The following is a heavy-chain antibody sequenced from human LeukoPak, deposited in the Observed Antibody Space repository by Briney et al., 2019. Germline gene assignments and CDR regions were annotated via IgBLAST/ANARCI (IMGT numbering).Heavy chain of an antibody. CDR1: GFTFSGYA. D-gene: IGHD3-16*01. CDR3: AKFGGTTHYFDY. Sequence: QSGGSLRLSCAASGFTFSGYAMSWVRQAPGKGLEWVSAISGSGGSTYYADSVKGRFTISRDNSKNTLYLQMNSLRAEDTAVYYCAKFGGTTHYFDYWGQGTLVTVSS. CDR2: ISGSGGST. J-gene: IGHJ4*02. V-gene: IGHV3-23*01.